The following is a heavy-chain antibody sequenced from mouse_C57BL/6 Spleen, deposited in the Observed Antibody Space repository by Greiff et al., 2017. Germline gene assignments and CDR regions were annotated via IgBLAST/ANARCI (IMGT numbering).Heavy chain of an antibody. V-gene: IGHV14-1*01. CDR2: IDPEDGDT. D-gene: IGHD1-1*01. CDR1: GFNIKDYY. CDR3: TTFFTTVVANYFDY. J-gene: IGHJ2*01. Sequence: DVKLQESGAELVRPGASVKLSCTASGFNIKDYYMHWVKQRPEQGLAWIGRIDPEDGDTEYAPKFQGKATLTADTSSNTASLQLSSLTSEDTAVYYCTTFFTTVVANYFDYWGQGTTLTVSS.